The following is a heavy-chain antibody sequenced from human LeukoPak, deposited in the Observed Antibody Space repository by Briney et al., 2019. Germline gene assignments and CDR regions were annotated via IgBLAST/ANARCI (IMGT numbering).Heavy chain of an antibody. J-gene: IGHJ6*02. CDR1: GYTFTGYY. V-gene: IGHV1-2*02. D-gene: IGHD3-22*01. CDR3: AREERLYYDSSGNLYYYYYGMDV. CDR2: INPNSGGT. Sequence: ASVKVSCKASGYTFTGYYMHWARQAPGQGLEWMGWINPNSGGTNYAQKFQGRVTMTRDTSISTAYMELSRLRSDDTAVYYCAREERLYYDSSGNLYYYYYGMDVWGQGTTVTVSS.